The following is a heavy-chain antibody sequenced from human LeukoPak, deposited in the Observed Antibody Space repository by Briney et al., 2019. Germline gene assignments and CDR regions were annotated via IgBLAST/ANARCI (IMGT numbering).Heavy chain of an antibody. V-gene: IGHV3-21*01. D-gene: IGHD1-1*01. CDR3: ARSTTGTGMDV. CDR2: ISSSSYI. J-gene: IGHJ6*02. CDR1: GFTFSSYS. Sequence: GGSLRLSCAASGFTFSSYSMTWVRQAPGKGLEWVSSISSSSYIYYADSVKGRFTISRDNAKNSLYLQMNSLRAEDTAVYYCARSTTGTGMDVWGQGTTVTVSS.